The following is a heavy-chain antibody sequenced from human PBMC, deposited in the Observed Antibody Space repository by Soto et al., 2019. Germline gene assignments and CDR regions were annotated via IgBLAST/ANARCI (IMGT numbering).Heavy chain of an antibody. D-gene: IGHD1-26*01. CDR2: LYSSGST. Sequence: SETLSLTCTVSGGSISSYYWSWIRQPPGKGLEWIGYLYSSGSTNYNPSLGSRVTISVDTSKNQFSLKLTSVTAADTAVYYCTRAAFGSYSTFDSWGQGTLVTVSS. V-gene: IGHV4-59*01. J-gene: IGHJ4*02. CDR3: TRAAFGSYSTFDS. CDR1: GGSISSYY.